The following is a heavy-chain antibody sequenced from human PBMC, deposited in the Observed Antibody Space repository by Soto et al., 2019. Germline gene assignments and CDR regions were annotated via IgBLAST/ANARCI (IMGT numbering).Heavy chain of an antibody. D-gene: IGHD4-17*01. CDR3: ATHTVGY. Sequence: GVLRLSCAASGFTFSSYGMSWVRQAPGKGLECVSSISASGGSTYYADSVKGRFTISRDNSKNTLFLQINSLRAEDTAVYYCATHTVGYWGQGTQVTVSS. CDR1: GFTFSSYG. V-gene: IGHV3-23*01. J-gene: IGHJ4*02. CDR2: ISASGGST.